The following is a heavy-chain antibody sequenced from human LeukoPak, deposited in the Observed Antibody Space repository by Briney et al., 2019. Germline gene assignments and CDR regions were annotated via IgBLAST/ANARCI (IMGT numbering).Heavy chain of an antibody. V-gene: IGHV3-30-3*01. J-gene: IGHJ4*02. CDR3: ASGGMYSSGWYG. D-gene: IGHD6-19*01. CDR1: GFTFSSYA. CDR2: ISYDGSNK. Sequence: GSLRLSCAASGFTFSSYAMHWVRQAPGKGLEWVAVISYDGSNKYYADSVKGRFTISRDNSKNTLYLQMNSLRAEDTAVYYCASGGMYSSGWYGWGQGTLVTVSS.